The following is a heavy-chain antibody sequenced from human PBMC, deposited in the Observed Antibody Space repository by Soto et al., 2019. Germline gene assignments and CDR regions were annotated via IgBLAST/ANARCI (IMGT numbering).Heavy chain of an antibody. J-gene: IGHJ5*02. CDR3: ARDEGGHDITIFGTTGFDL. V-gene: IGHV1-69*01. Sequence: WEEPGGGYGSRASRWVQQSKGQGLEWMGGIIPIFGTANYAQKFQGRVTITADESTSTAYMELSSLRSEDTAVYYCARDEGGHDITIFGTTGFDLWGQGTLVTV. CDR1: GGGYGSRA. D-gene: IGHD3-3*01. CDR2: IIPIFGTA.